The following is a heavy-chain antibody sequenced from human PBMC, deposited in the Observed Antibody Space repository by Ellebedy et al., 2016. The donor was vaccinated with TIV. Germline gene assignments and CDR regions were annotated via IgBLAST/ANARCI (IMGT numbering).Heavy chain of an antibody. J-gene: IGHJ5*01. Sequence: GESLKISCAASGFSFRSYWMGWVRQAPGKGLEWVANIYQDGSEKLYVDSVKGRFTISRDNAHNSLFLQMNSLRAEDTAVYFCARRGSYGDYAVQVNSWFDSWGQGTLVTVS. CDR2: IYQDGSEK. CDR1: GFSFRSYW. D-gene: IGHD4-17*01. V-gene: IGHV3-7*01. CDR3: ARRGSYGDYAVQVNSWFDS.